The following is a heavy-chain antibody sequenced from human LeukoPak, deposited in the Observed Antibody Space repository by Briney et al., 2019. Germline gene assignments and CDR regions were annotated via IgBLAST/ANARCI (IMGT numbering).Heavy chain of an antibody. D-gene: IGHD5-18*01. CDR2: INPSGGGT. V-gene: IGHV1-2*02. CDR1: GYTFTGYY. J-gene: IGHJ3*01. Sequence: ASVKVSCKASGYTFTGYYIHWVRQAPGQGLEWMGWINPSGGGTSFAQKFQGRVTMTRDTSISTAYMELSRLRPDDTAVYYCARDTPSAELWYQGDAFDLWGLGTMVTVSP. CDR3: ARDTPSAELWYQGDAFDL.